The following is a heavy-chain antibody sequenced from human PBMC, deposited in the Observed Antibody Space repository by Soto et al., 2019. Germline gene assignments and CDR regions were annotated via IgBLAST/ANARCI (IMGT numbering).Heavy chain of an antibody. D-gene: IGHD6-6*01. J-gene: IGHJ6*02. CDR3: ARESSSPNYYYYGMDV. V-gene: IGHV1-69*01. Sequence: QVQLVQSGAEVKKPGSSVKVSCRASGGTFSSYAVSWVRQAPGQGLEWMGVIIPLLNTPKYVEKFQGRVPITADASATTADLELSSLTSEDTAVYYCARESSSPNYYYYGMDVWGQGTTVTVSS. CDR2: IIPLLNTP. CDR1: GGTFSSYA.